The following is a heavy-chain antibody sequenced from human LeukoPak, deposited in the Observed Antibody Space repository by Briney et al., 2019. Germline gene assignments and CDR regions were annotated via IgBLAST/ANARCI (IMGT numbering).Heavy chain of an antibody. J-gene: IGHJ4*02. CDR3: ATDLRYYDSSGSHY. D-gene: IGHD3-22*01. CDR1: GGTFSSYA. V-gene: IGHV1-69*06. CDR2: IIPIFGTA. Sequence: GSSVKVSCKASGGTFSSYAISWVRQAPGQGLEWMGGIIPIFGTANYAQKFQGRVTMTEDTSTDTAYMELSSLRSEDTAVYYCATDLRYYDSSGSHYWDQGTLVTVSS.